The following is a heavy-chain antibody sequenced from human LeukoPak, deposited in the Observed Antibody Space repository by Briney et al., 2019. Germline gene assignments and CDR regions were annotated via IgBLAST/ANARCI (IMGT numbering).Heavy chain of an antibody. CDR2: IYYSGST. Sequence: PSETLSLTCTVSGGSISSGGYYWSWLRQHPGMGLEWIVYIYYSGSTYYNPSLKSRVTISVDTSKNQFSLKLSSVTAADTAVYYCARDGGAWERQHYNWFDPWGQGTLVTVSS. CDR1: GGSISSGGYY. V-gene: IGHV4-31*03. J-gene: IGHJ5*02. D-gene: IGHD3-16*01. CDR3: ARDGGAWERQHYNWFDP.